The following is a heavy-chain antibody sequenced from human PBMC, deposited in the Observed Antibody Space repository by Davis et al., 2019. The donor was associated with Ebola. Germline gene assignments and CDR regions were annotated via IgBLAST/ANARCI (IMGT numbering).Heavy chain of an antibody. V-gene: IGHV1-69*13. Sequence: SVKVSCKASGGTFSSYALSWVRQAPGQGLEWMGGIIPIFGTANYAQKFQGRVTITADESTSTAYMELSSLRSEDTAVYYCASTTNWGTLFYYYYGMDVWGQGTTVTVSS. D-gene: IGHD7-27*01. CDR1: GGTFSSYA. CDR2: IIPIFGTA. CDR3: ASTTNWGTLFYYYYGMDV. J-gene: IGHJ6*02.